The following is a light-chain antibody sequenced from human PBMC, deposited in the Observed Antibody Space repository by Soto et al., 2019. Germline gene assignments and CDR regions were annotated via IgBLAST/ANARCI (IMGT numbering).Light chain of an antibody. V-gene: IGKV3-11*01. CDR1: QFLSSY. J-gene: IGKJ5*01. CDR2: DTS. Sequence: EVVLTQSPSPLCLAPGESATLSCRASQFLSSYLAWYQQKPGQPPRLLIYDTSNRATGIPARFSGSRSGTDFTLTISSLEPEDFGVYFCHQRNKFGQGTRLEI. CDR3: HQRNK.